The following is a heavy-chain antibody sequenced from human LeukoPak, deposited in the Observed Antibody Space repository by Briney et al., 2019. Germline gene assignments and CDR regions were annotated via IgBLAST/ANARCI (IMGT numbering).Heavy chain of an antibody. D-gene: IGHD6-13*01. J-gene: IGHJ6*02. Sequence: ASVKVSCKASGYTFTSYDINWVRQATGQGLEWMGWMNPNSGNTGYAQKFQGRVTMTRNTSMSTAYMELSSPRSEDTAVYYCATRDSRGGYYYGMDVWGQGTTVTVSS. CDR1: GYTFTSYD. CDR2: MNPNSGNT. V-gene: IGHV1-8*01. CDR3: ATRDSRGGYYYGMDV.